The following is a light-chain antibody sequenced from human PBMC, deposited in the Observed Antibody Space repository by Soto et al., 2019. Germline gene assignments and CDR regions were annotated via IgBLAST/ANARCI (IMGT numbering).Light chain of an antibody. CDR1: SSDIGAYNH. J-gene: IGLJ3*02. CDR3: VSYTSDITWV. CDR2: EVS. Sequence: ALTQPASVSGSPGQSITISCTGTSSDIGAYNHVSWYQQHPGKAPKLTIYEVSNRPSGVSNRFSGSKSGNTASLAISGLQAEDEADYYCVSYTSDITWVFGGGTKLTVL. V-gene: IGLV2-14*01.